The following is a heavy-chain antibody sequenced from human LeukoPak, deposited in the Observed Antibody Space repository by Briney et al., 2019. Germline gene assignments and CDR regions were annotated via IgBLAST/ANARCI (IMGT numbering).Heavy chain of an antibody. CDR2: MYYSGSP. CDR3: ARYLSGTWAAEGYVYYMDV. V-gene: IGHV4-59*11. CDR1: GSSINNHY. D-gene: IGHD1-26*01. Sequence: SATLSLTCTASGSSINNHYWAWRRQPRGKEPEWTAIMYYSGSPFYNPSLKSRVTMSVDTSKNQFSLRLSSVTAADTAVYYCARYLSGTWAAEGYVYYMDVWGKGTPVAVSS. J-gene: IGHJ6*03.